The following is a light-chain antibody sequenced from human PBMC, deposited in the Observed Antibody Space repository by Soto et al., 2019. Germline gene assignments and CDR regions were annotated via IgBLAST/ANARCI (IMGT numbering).Light chain of an antibody. J-gene: IGKJ5*01. Sequence: DIQMTQSPPSVSASVGDRVTSXXRASQDVCKWLAWFQQKPGKAPKTXIYGASSLQSGVPSRFSGSGAGTDFTLTISSLQPDDLATYYCQHYDGYPQTFGQGTRLDIK. CDR1: QDVCKW. V-gene: IGKV1-16*01. CDR3: QHYDGYPQT. CDR2: GAS.